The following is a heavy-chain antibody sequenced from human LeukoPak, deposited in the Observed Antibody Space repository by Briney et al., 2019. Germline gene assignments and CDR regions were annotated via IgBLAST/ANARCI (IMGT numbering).Heavy chain of an antibody. D-gene: IGHD6-19*01. CDR3: ARDLGSYTSGWYMGFDY. Sequence: PGGSLRLSCVASGFTFSTYSMNWVRQAPGKGLEWVSYISGTSNTIYYADSVKGQFTISRDNAKNSLYLQVNSLRAEDTAIYYCARDLGSYTSGWYMGFDYWGQGTLVTVSS. CDR2: ISGTSNTI. CDR1: GFTFSTYS. V-gene: IGHV3-48*01. J-gene: IGHJ4*02.